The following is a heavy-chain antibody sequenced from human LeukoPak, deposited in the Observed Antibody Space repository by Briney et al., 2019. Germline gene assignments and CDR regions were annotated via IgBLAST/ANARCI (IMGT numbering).Heavy chain of an antibody. V-gene: IGHV1-2*06. CDR3: ARGYYDSSGYRTFDY. CDR1: GYTFTGYY. J-gene: IGHJ4*02. Sequence: ASVKVSCKASGYTFTGYYMHWVRQAPGQGLEWMGRINPNSGGTNYAKKFKGRVTMTRDTSISTAYMELSRLRSDDTAVYYCARGYYDSSGYRTFDYWGQGTLVTVSS. D-gene: IGHD3-22*01. CDR2: INPNSGGT.